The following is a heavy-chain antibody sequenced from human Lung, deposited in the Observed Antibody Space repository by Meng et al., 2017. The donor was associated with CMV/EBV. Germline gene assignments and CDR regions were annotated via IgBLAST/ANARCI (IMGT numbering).Heavy chain of an antibody. Sequence: SETLSLXCTVSGASISSNYWSWSRRPPGKGLEYIGSISYTGYIEYNPSLKGRVTISLDTSKNHFSLKLTSVTAADTAMYYCAGPDDMGSSPHDPFDMWGQGKXV. CDR1: GASISSNY. V-gene: IGHV4-59*01. CDR3: AGPDDMGSSPHDPFDM. CDR2: ISYTGYI. J-gene: IGHJ3*02. D-gene: IGHD1-1*01.